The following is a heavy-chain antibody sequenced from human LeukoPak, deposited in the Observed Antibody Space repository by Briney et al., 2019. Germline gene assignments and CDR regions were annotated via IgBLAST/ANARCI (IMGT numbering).Heavy chain of an antibody. D-gene: IGHD4-17*01. V-gene: IGHV1-46*01. CDR1: GYTVTSYH. CDR2: INPSGGSS. CDR3: ARDRHGDYDY. J-gene: IGHJ4*02. Sequence: GASVKVSCKASGYTVTSYHVHWVRQAPGQGLEWMGVINPSGGSSSYAQKFQDRVTMTRDTSTSTVYMELSSLRSEDTAVYYCARDRHGDYDYWGQGTLVTVSS.